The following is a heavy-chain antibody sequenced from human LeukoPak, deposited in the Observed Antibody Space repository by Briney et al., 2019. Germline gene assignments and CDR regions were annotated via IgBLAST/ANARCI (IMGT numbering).Heavy chain of an antibody. V-gene: IGHV3-48*02. CDR1: GFSFTDYP. CDR2: IRTTAEGAKYA. J-gene: IGHJ4*02. Sequence: PGGSLRPSCATSGFSFTDYPMNWVRQAPGKRLEWISNIRTTAEGAKYAYYADSVKGRVTISRDDGKNTLYLHMNSLRDDDTAVYYCATDQRYAFDYWGQGILVTVSS. CDR3: ATDQRYAFDY. D-gene: IGHD3-9*01.